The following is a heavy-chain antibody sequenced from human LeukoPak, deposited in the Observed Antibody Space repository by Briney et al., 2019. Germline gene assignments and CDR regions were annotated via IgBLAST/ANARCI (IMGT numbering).Heavy chain of an antibody. CDR2: ISYDGSNK. J-gene: IGHJ4*02. Sequence: GGSLRLSCAASGFTFSSYAMHWVRQAPGKGLEWVAVISYDGSNKYYADSVKGRFTISRDNSKNTLYLQMNSLRGEDTAVYYCARDGQAFDYWGQGTLVTVSS. V-gene: IGHV3-30*04. CDR3: ARDGQAFDY. CDR1: GFTFSSYA.